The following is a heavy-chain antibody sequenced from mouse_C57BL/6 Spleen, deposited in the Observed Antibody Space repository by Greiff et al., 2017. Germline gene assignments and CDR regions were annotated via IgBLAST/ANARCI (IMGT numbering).Heavy chain of an antibody. CDR2: IWRGGST. J-gene: IGHJ1*03. Sequence: VHLVESGPGLVQPSQSLSITCTVSGFSLTSYGVHWVRQSPGKGLEWLGVIWRGGSTDYNAAFMSRLSITKDNSKSQVFFKMNSLQADDTAIYYCAKSDGSSSYWYFDVWGTGTTVTVSS. CDR3: AKSDGSSSYWYFDV. V-gene: IGHV2-5*01. CDR1: GFSLTSYG. D-gene: IGHD1-1*01.